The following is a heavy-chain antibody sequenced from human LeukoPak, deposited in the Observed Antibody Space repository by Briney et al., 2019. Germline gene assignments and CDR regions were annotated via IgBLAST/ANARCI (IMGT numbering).Heavy chain of an antibody. Sequence: GASVKVSCKASGYTFTSYDINWVRQATGQGLEWMGWMNPNSGNTGYAQKFQGRVTITRNTSISTAYMELSRLRSDDTAVYYCARGSVTTDPHYYYMDVGGKGTTVTISS. V-gene: IGHV1-8*03. CDR2: MNPNSGNT. CDR1: GYTFTSYD. J-gene: IGHJ6*03. CDR3: ARGSVTTDPHYYYMDV. D-gene: IGHD4-17*01.